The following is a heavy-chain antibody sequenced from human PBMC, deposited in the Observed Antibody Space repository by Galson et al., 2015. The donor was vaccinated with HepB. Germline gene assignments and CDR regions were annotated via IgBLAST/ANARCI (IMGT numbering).Heavy chain of an antibody. CDR2: ISSSSSYI. Sequence: SLRLSCAASGFTFSSYSMNWVRQAPGKGLEWVSSISSSSSYIYYADSVKGRFTISRDNAKNSLYLQMNSLRAEDTAVYYCARDPPADFWSGFRLGFDYWGQGTLVTVSS. J-gene: IGHJ4*02. CDR3: ARDPPADFWSGFRLGFDY. D-gene: IGHD3-3*01. V-gene: IGHV3-21*01. CDR1: GFTFSSYS.